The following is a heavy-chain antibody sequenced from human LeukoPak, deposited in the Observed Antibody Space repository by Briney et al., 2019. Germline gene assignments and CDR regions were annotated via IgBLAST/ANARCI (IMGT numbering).Heavy chain of an antibody. Sequence: ASVKVSCKASGGTFSSYAISWVRQAPGQGLEWMGGIIPIFGTANYAQKFQGRVTITTDESTSTAYMELSSLRSEDTAVYYCARSVAWGGHLPSPLYYYYMDVWGKGTTVTVSS. CDR1: GGTFSSYA. J-gene: IGHJ6*03. CDR2: IIPIFGTA. CDR3: ARSVAWGGHLPSPLYYYYMDV. V-gene: IGHV1-69*05. D-gene: IGHD2-21*01.